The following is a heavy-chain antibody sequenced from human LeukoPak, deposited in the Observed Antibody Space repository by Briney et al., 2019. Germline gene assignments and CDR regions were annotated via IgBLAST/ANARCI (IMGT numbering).Heavy chain of an antibody. Sequence: PGGSLRLSCAASGFTFSSYSMNWVRQAPGKGLEWVSSISSSSSYIYYADSVKGRFTISRDNAKNSLYLQMNSLRAEDTAVYYCARDPPPYCGGDCYNWGQGTLVTVSS. CDR2: ISSSSSYI. V-gene: IGHV3-21*01. J-gene: IGHJ4*02. CDR1: GFTFSSYS. D-gene: IGHD2-21*02. CDR3: ARDPPPYCGGDCYN.